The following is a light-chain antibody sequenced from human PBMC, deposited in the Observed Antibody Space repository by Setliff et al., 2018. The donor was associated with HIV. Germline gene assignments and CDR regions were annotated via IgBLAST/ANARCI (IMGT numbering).Light chain of an antibody. CDR2: EVS. Sequence: QSALTQPASVSGSPGQSITISCTGTSRDVGGYKYVSWYQQHPGKAPKLMIYEVSKRPSGVPDRFSGSKSGNTASLTVSGLQAEDEADYYCTSYTGSNNFGVFGTGTKVTVL. V-gene: IGLV2-8*01. CDR1: SRDVGGYKY. CDR3: TSYTGSNNFGV. J-gene: IGLJ1*01.